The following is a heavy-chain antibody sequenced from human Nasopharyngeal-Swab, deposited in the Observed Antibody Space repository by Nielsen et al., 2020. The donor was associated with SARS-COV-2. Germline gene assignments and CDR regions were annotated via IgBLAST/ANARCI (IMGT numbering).Heavy chain of an antibody. J-gene: IGHJ4*02. D-gene: IGHD1-26*01. CDR2: IYYSGST. V-gene: IGHV4-31*03. Sequence: SETLSLTCTVSGGSISSGGYYWSWIRQHPGKGLEWIGYIYYSGSTYYNPSLKSRVTISVDTSKNQFSLNLTSVTAADTAIYFCARELPGTYSSFDYWGQGILVTVSS. CDR3: ARELPGTYSSFDY. CDR1: GGSISSGGYY.